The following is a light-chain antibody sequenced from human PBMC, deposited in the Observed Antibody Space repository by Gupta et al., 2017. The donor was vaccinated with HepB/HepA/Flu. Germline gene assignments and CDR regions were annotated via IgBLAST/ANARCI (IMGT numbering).Light chain of an antibody. V-gene: IGLV2-23*02. J-gene: IGLJ2*01. CDR2: EVS. CDR1: SNDVGSFDL. Sequence: QSALTQAASVSGSPGQSITISCTGTSNDVGSFDLVSWYQHHPGKAPKLIIYEVSKRPSSVSDCFSGSKSGNTASLAISGLQSEDEADYYCCSYAGRASVVFGGGTKLTVL. CDR3: CSYAGRASVV.